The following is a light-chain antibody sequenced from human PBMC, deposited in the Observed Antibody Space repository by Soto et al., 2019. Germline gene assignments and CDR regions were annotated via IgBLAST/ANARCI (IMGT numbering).Light chain of an antibody. CDR2: AVS. Sequence: QSVLTQPASVSGSPGQSITISCSGTSSDVGSYDHVAWYQQFPGKTPKLMIYAVSNRPSGVSNRFSGSKSANTASLTISGLQAEDEADYFCSSHTSRATYVCGTGTKVTVL. V-gene: IGLV2-14*01. CDR1: SSDVGSYDH. CDR3: SSHTSRATYV. J-gene: IGLJ1*01.